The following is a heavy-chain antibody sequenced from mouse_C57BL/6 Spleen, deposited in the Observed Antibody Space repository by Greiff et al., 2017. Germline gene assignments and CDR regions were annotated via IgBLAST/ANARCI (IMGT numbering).Heavy chain of an antibody. Sequence: EVKLMESGGGLVKPGGSLKLSCAASGFTFSSYAMSWVRQTPEKRLEWVATISDGGSYTYYPDNVKGRFTISRDNAKNNLYLQMSHLKSEDTAMYYCARDLDSSGYVGYFDYWGQGTTLTVSS. J-gene: IGHJ2*01. V-gene: IGHV5-4*01. CDR3: ARDLDSSGYVGYFDY. CDR1: GFTFSSYA. D-gene: IGHD3-2*02. CDR2: ISDGGSYT.